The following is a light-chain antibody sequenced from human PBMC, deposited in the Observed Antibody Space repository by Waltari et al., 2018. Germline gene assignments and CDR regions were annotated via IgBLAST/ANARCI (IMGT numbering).Light chain of an antibody. CDR3: QQYYTYPLT. CDR1: QSISSW. J-gene: IGKJ4*01. V-gene: IGKV1-5*03. Sequence: DIQMTQSPSTLSASVGTRVTITCRASQSISSWLAWYQQKPGKAPKLLVYKASTLEGGVPSRFSGIGSGTDFTLTISSLQPDDSAAYYCQQYYTYPLTFGGGTKVEIK. CDR2: KAS.